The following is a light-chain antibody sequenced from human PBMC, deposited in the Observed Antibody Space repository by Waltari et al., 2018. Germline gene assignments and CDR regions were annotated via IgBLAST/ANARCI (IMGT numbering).Light chain of an antibody. CDR2: GNN. J-gene: IGLJ2*01. CDR1: SSNIGAGFD. CDR3: QSYDSSPGVV. Sequence: QSVLTQPPSVSGAPGQRVTISCTGSSSNIGAGFDVHGYQHLPSTAPKLLIYGNNRRPSGVPDRFSASKSGTSASLAITGLQAEDEADYYCQSYDSSPGVVFGGGTKLTVL. V-gene: IGLV1-40*01.